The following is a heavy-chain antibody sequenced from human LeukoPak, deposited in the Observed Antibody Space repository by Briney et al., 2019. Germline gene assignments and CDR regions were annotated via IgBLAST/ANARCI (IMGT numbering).Heavy chain of an antibody. V-gene: IGHV3-64*01. CDR2: ISSNGGST. D-gene: IGHD6-19*01. Sequence: SGGSLRLSCAASGFTFSSYAMHWVRQAPGKGLECVSAISSNGGSTYYANSVKGRFTISRDNSKNTLYLQMGSLRAEDMAVYYCAREYSSGWHDAFDIWGQGTMVTVSS. J-gene: IGHJ3*02. CDR1: GFTFSSYA. CDR3: AREYSSGWHDAFDI.